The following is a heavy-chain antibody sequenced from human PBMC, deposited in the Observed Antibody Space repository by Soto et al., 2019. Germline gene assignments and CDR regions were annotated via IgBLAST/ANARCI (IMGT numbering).Heavy chain of an antibody. Sequence: GGSLRLSCAASGFTFSSYSMNWVRQAPGKGLEWVSSISSSSSYIYYADSVKGRFTISRDNAKNSLYLQMNSLRAEDTAVYYCARDFWFGELYRPDYYYYGMDVWGQGTTVT. CDR2: ISSSSSYI. V-gene: IGHV3-21*01. D-gene: IGHD3-10*01. CDR1: GFTFSSYS. J-gene: IGHJ6*02. CDR3: ARDFWFGELYRPDYYYYGMDV.